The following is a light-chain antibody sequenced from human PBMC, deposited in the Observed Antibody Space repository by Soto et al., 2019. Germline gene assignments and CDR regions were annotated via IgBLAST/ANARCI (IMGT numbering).Light chain of an antibody. Sequence: QSVLTQPPSASGTPGQRVTISCSGSSSNIGSNTVNWYQQLPGTAPKLLIYSNNQRPSGVPDRFSGSKSGTSASLAISGLQSEDEADYYCTSYTSRNDFVVFGGGTKVTVL. V-gene: IGLV1-44*01. CDR3: TSYTSRNDFVV. CDR2: SNN. CDR1: SSNIGSNT. J-gene: IGLJ2*01.